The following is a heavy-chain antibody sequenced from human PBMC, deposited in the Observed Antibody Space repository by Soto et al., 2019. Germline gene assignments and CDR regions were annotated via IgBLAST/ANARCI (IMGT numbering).Heavy chain of an antibody. CDR3: ARHKGGDIVVVPAAMRAFDI. J-gene: IGHJ3*02. V-gene: IGHV4-59*08. D-gene: IGHD2-2*01. Sequence: SETLSLTCTVSGGSISSYYWSWIRQPPGKGLEWIGYIYYSGSTNYNPSLKSRVTISVDTSKNQFPLKLSSVTAADTALYYCARHKGGDIVVVPAAMRAFDIWGQGTMVTVSS. CDR1: GGSISSYY. CDR2: IYYSGST.